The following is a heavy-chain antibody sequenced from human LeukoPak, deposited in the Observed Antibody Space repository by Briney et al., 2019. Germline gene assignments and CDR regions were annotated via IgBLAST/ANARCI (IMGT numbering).Heavy chain of an antibody. CDR2: IYHSGST. CDR3: ARVTGVIIRLGAFDI. J-gene: IGHJ3*02. CDR1: GDSISSGYY. Sequence: SETLSLTCTVSGDSISSGYYWGWIRQPPGKGLEWIGSIYHSGSTYYNPSLKSRVTISVDTSKNQFSLKLSSVTAADTAAYYCARVTGVIIRLGAFDIWGQGTMVTVSS. V-gene: IGHV4-38-2*02. D-gene: IGHD3-10*01.